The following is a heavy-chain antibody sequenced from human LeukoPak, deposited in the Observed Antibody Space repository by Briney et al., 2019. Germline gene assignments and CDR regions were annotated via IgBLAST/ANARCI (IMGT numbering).Heavy chain of an antibody. J-gene: IGHJ3*02. CDR1: GGSISSGSYY. D-gene: IGHD3-10*01. Sequence: SETLSLTCTVSGGSISSGSYYWSWIRQPAGKGLEWIGRIYTSGSTNYNPSLKSRVTISVDTSKNQFPLKLSSVTAADTAVYYCARTTYHYGSGSYFDAFDIWGQGTMVTISS. CDR3: ARTTYHYGSGSYFDAFDI. CDR2: IYTSGST. V-gene: IGHV4-61*02.